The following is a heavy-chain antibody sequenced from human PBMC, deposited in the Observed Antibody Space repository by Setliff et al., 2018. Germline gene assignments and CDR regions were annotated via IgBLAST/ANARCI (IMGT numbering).Heavy chain of an antibody. V-gene: IGHV3-73*01. CDR3: ARLSIVVAPLGY. Sequence: GGSLRLSCAASGFTFSSYGMHWVRQAPGKGLEWVGRIRSKAFSYATRYTESMKGRFTISRDNSKNTLYLQMNSLRAEDTAVYYCARLSIVVAPLGYWGQGTLVTVSS. CDR1: GFTFSSYG. CDR2: IRSKAFSYAT. J-gene: IGHJ4*02. D-gene: IGHD2-15*01.